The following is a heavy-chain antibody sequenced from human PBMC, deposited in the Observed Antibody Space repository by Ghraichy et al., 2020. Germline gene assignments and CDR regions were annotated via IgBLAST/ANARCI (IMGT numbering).Heavy chain of an antibody. V-gene: IGHV5-51*01. J-gene: IGHJ4*02. CDR3: ARLSGTYFRGNDY. D-gene: IGHD1-26*01. Sequence: GGSLRLSCKGSGYLFTSYWIGWVRQKPGIGLEWMGIIFPGDSDIKYNPSFRGQVSISADRSINTAYLQWSSLKASDTAMYYCARLSGTYFRGNDYWGQGTLVTVSS. CDR2: IFPGDSDI. CDR1: GYLFTSYW.